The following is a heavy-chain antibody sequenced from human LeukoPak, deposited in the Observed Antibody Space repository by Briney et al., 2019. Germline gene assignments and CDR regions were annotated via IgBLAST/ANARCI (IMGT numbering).Heavy chain of an antibody. CDR3: GRQMVRGVISWFDP. CDR1: GGSISSYY. D-gene: IGHD3-10*01. Sequence: SETLSLTCTGSGGSISSYYWSWIRQPAGKGLEWVARIYTSGSTNYNPALKSRVTTTSETSTNHFSLKLSSVTDAETAVYYCGRQMVRGVISWFDPWGQGALVTVSS. CDR2: IYTSGST. V-gene: IGHV4-4*07. J-gene: IGHJ5*02.